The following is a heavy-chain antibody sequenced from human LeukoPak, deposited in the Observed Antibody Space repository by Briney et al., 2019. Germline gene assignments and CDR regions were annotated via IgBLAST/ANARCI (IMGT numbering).Heavy chain of an antibody. D-gene: IGHD3-22*01. CDR3: ARGYYYDSSGYCYYFDF. CDR1: GGSTSSSSNY. CDR2: IYFSGST. V-gene: IGHV4-39*07. J-gene: IGHJ4*02. Sequence: SETLSLTCTVSGGSTSSSSNYWGWIRHPPGKGLEWLRSIYFSGSTYYNPTLKSRVTISVDTSKNQFYLKLRYVTAADTAVYYCARGYYYDSSGYCYYFDFWGQGTLVTVSS.